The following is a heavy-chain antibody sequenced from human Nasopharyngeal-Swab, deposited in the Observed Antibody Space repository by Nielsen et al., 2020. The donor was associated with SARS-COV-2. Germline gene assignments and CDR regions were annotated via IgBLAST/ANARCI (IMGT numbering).Heavy chain of an antibody. J-gene: IGHJ4*02. D-gene: IGHD3-3*01. CDR2: INPSGGST. V-gene: IGHV1-46*01. CDR1: DYTFTSYG. Sequence: ASVKVSCKASDYTFTSYGISWVRQAPGQGLEWMGIINPSGGSTSYAQKIQGRVTMTRDTSTSTVYMELSSLRSEDTAVYYCARDGVLTIFGVWRAPGSEYYFDYWGQGTLVTVSS. CDR3: ARDGVLTIFGVWRAPGSEYYFDY.